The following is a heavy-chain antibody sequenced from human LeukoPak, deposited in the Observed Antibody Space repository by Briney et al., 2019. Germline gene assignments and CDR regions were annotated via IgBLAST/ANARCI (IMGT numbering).Heavy chain of an antibody. CDR3: ARDRFGGVIAIPYYYYMDV. V-gene: IGHV3-7*01. D-gene: IGHD3-16*02. J-gene: IGHJ6*03. Sequence: GGSLRLSCAASGFTFSSYWMSWVRQAPGKGLEWVANIKQDGSEKYYVDSVKGRFTISRDNAKNSLYLQMNSLRAEDTAVYYCARDRFGGVIAIPYYYYMDVWGKGTTVTISS. CDR2: IKQDGSEK. CDR1: GFTFSSYW.